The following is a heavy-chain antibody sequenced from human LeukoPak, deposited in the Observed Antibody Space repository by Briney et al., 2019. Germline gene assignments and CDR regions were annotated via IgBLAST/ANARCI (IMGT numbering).Heavy chain of an antibody. V-gene: IGHV1-2*02. CDR1: GYPFTGYY. J-gene: IGHJ4*02. CDR2: INPNSGFT. D-gene: IGHD2-2*01. Sequence: ASVKVSCKASGYPFTGYYLHWVRQAPGQGLEWMGWINPNSGFTNFAQKFQGRVTMTRDTSISTAYMELSRLRSDDTAVYYCARLADCSSSSCRSFDYWGQGTLVTVSS. CDR3: ARLADCSSSSCRSFDY.